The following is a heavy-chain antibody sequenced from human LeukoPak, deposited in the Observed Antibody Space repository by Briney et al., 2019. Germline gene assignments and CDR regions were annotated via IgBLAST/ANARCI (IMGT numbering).Heavy chain of an antibody. V-gene: IGHV4-34*01. CDR1: GRSFSGYY. D-gene: IGHD5-18*01. CDR2: INHSGSN. CDR3: ARDLYSYGTIDI. Sequence: SETLSLTCAVYGRSFSGYYWSWIRQPPGKGLEWIGEINHSGSNNYNPSLKSRVTISVDTSKNQFSLKLSSVTAADTAVYYCARDLYSYGTIDIWGQGTMVTVSS. J-gene: IGHJ3*02.